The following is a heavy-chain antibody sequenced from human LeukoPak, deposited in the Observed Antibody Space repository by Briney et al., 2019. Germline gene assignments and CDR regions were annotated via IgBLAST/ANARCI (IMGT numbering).Heavy chain of an antibody. J-gene: IGHJ4*02. CDR2: IYSGGST. D-gene: IGHD1-26*01. V-gene: IGHV3-53*01. CDR1: GFTFGDYA. CDR3: AKDMGQRAGTY. Sequence: GGSLRLSCTASGFTFGDYAMSWVRQAPGKGLEWVSVIYSGGSTYYADSVKGRFTISRDNSKNTLYLQMNSLRAEDTAVYYCAKDMGQRAGTYWGQGTLVTISS.